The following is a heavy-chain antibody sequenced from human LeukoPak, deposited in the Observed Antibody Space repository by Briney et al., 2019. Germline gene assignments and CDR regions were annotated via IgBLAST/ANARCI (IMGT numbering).Heavy chain of an antibody. Sequence: GGSLRLSCAASGFTFSSYGTHWVRQAPGKGLEWVAVISYDGSNKYYADSVKGRFTISRDNAKNSLYLQMNSLRAEDTAVYYCARVWADYGDYSPYFDYWGQGTLVTVSS. CDR2: ISYDGSNK. V-gene: IGHV3-30*03. D-gene: IGHD4-17*01. CDR3: ARVWADYGDYSPYFDY. J-gene: IGHJ4*02. CDR1: GFTFSSYG.